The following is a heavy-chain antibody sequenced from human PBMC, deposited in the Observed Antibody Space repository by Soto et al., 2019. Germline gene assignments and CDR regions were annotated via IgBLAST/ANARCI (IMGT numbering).Heavy chain of an antibody. CDR3: ARDGKGNPGEAKDYYYYGMDV. Sequence: GSLRLSCAASGFTFSSYAMHWVRQAPGKGLEWVAVISYDGSNKYYADSVKGRFTISRDNSKNTLYLQMNSLRAEDTAVYYCARDGKGNPGEAKDYYYYGMDVWGQGTTVTVSS. CDR2: ISYDGSNK. V-gene: IGHV3-30-3*01. CDR1: GFTFSSYA. J-gene: IGHJ6*02. D-gene: IGHD3-10*01.